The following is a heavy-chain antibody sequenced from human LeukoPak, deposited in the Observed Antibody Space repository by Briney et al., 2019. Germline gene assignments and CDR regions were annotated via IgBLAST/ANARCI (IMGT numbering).Heavy chain of an antibody. D-gene: IGHD3-10*01. CDR1: GFTFSAST. CDR2: IRNKANNYAT. J-gene: IGHJ4*02. CDR3: ARVRSDYGLGRYFDY. Sequence: GGSLRLSCAASGFTFSASTIHWLRQAPGRGPEWIARIRNKANNYATAYAPSVTGRFTISRDDSMSTTYLQMSGLKSEDTAVYYCARVRSDYGLGRYFDYWGQGALVTVSS. V-gene: IGHV3-73*01.